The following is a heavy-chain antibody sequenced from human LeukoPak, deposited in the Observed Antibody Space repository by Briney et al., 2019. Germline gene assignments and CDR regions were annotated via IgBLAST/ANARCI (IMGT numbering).Heavy chain of an antibody. J-gene: IGHJ3*02. Sequence: GGSLRLSCAASGFTFSSYAMSWVRQAPGKGLEWVSAISGSGGSTYYADSVKGRFTISRDNSKNTLYLQMNGLRAEDTAVYYCAKGMYYYDSSGYYFDGDAFDIWGQGTMVTVSS. CDR3: AKGMYYYDSSGYYFDGDAFDI. V-gene: IGHV3-23*01. D-gene: IGHD3-22*01. CDR2: ISGSGGST. CDR1: GFTFSSYA.